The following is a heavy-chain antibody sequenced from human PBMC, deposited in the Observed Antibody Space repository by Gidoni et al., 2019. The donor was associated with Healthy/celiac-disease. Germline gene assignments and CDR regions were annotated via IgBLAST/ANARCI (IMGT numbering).Heavy chain of an antibody. CDR2: ISSSGSTI. Sequence: EVQLVESGGGLVQLGGSLRLSCAASGFTFSSYEMNWVRQAPGKGLEWVSYISSSGSTIYYADSVNGRFTISRDNAKNSLYLQMNSLRAEDTAVYYCARDLNYYDSSGYSYWGQGTLVTVSS. V-gene: IGHV3-48*03. CDR3: ARDLNYYDSSGYSY. J-gene: IGHJ4*02. CDR1: GFTFSSYE. D-gene: IGHD3-22*01.